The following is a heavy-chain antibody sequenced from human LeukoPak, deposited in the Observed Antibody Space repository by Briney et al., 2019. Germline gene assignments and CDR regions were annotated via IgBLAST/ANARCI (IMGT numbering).Heavy chain of an antibody. J-gene: IGHJ6*03. CDR3: ARGWRDGYTVRYYVDV. CDR1: GDSIISIRYC. V-gene: IGHV4-39*01. CDR2: IYFRETI. Sequence: PSETPSLTSTLSGDSIISIRYCWVSIRQPPGDCLEWIWCIYFRETINTHPSRKGPVTTSVDTSNTQFSRKLHSLPPADPAVDYCARGWRDGYTVRYYVDVWGKGTTVTVSS. D-gene: IGHD5-24*01.